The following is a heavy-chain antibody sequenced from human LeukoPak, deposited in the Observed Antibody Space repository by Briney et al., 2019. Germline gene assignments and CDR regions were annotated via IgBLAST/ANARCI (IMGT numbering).Heavy chain of an antibody. J-gene: IGHJ5*02. CDR2: INPNSGGT. CDR1: GYTFTGYY. Sequence: GGSLRLSCAASGYTFTGYYMHWVRQAPGQGLEWMGWINPNSGGTNYAQKFQGRVTMTRDTSISTAYMELSRLRSDDTAVYYCARCPTVTSRRWFDPWGQGTLVTVSS. CDR3: ARCPTVTSRRWFDP. V-gene: IGHV1-2*02. D-gene: IGHD4-17*01.